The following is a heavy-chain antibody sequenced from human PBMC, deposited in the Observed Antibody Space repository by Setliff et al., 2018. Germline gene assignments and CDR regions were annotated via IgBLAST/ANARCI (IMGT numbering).Heavy chain of an antibody. Sequence: ASVKVSCKASGYTFTNYGFTWVRQAPGQGLEWMGMIITNTGKTSYPKKFQGRVTMTTDTYTGTGYMELRSLTSDDTAVYFCARFGGSCSSSSCYASDLWGQGTMFTVSS. CDR3: ARFGGSCSSSSCYASDL. CDR1: GYTFTNYG. V-gene: IGHV1-18*01. J-gene: IGHJ3*01. CDR2: IITNTGKT. D-gene: IGHD2-2*01.